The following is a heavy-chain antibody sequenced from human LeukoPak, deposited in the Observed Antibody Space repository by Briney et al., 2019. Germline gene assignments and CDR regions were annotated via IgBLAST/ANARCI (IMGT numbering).Heavy chain of an antibody. CDR2: IWYDGSNK. V-gene: IGHV3-33*08. CDR1: GFTFSSYG. J-gene: IGHJ4*02. D-gene: IGHD6-19*01. CDR3: ARKISGWYWGLDY. Sequence: GRSLRLSCAASGFTFSSYGMHWVRQAPGKGLEWVAVIWYDGSNKYYADSVKGRFTISRDNSKNTLYLQMNSLRAEDTAVYYCARKISGWYWGLDYWGQGTLVTVSS.